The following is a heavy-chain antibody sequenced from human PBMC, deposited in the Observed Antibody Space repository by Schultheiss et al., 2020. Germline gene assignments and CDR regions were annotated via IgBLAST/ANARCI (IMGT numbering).Heavy chain of an antibody. J-gene: IGHJ5*02. CDR2: ISYDGSNK. D-gene: IGHD2-21*01. CDR1: GFTFSSYG. Sequence: GGSLRLSCAASGFTFSSYGMHWVRQAPGKGLEWVAVISYDGSNKYYADSVKGRFTISRDNSKNTLYLQMNSLRAEDTAVYYCARERPLRVVIAENWFDPWGQGTLVTGYS. V-gene: IGHV3-30*03. CDR3: ARERPLRVVIAENWFDP.